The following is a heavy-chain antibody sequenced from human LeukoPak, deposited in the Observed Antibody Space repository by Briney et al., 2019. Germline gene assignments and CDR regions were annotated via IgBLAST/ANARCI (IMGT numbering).Heavy chain of an antibody. J-gene: IGHJ5*02. CDR1: GGSIITYY. CDR3: ARDAAINWLDP. V-gene: IGHV4-59*01. D-gene: IGHD6-25*01. CDR2: LYYSGST. Sequence: PSETLSLTCTVSGGSIITYYWSWIRQPPGKGLEWIGYLYYSGSTYYNPSLKSRVTISVDTSKNQFSLKLSSVTAADTAVYYCARDAAINWLDPWGQGTLVTVSS.